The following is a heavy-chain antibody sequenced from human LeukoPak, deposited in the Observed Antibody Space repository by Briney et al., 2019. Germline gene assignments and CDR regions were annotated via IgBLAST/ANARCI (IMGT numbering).Heavy chain of an antibody. J-gene: IGHJ6*02. V-gene: IGHV3-74*01. CDR1: GFTFSSYW. CDR3: ATDFYGMDV. Sequence: PGGSLRLSCAASGFTFSSYWMNWVRQAPGKGLVWVSRINSDGSSTSYADSVKGRFTVFRDNAKNTLYLQMNSLRAEDTAVYYCATDFYGMDVWGQGTTVAASS. CDR2: INSDGSST.